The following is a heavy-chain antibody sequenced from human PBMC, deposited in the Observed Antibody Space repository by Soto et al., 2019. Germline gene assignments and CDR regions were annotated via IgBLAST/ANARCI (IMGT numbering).Heavy chain of an antibody. J-gene: IGHJ6*02. D-gene: IGHD2-8*01. Sequence: QVQLQESGPGLVKPSETLSFTCNVSGGSISSGGYYWSWIRQLPGKGLEWIGYIYHRGCTYYNPALKRRITISVDTSKNQFSLKMTSVTAADTAVYFCARAPGRMMNALRYYYGLDVWGQGTTVTVSS. CDR2: IYHRGCT. V-gene: IGHV4-31*02. CDR1: GGSISSGGYY. CDR3: ARAPGRMMNALRYYYGLDV.